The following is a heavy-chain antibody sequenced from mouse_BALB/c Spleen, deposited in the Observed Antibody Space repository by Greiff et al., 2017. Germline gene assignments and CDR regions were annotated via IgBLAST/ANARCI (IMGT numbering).Heavy chain of an antibody. D-gene: IGHD2-1*01. CDR3: TRSNGNVNYAMDY. J-gene: IGHJ4*01. V-gene: IGHV1-69*02. CDR1: GYTFTSYW. CDR2: IYPSDSYT. Sequence: QVQLQQPGAELVRPGASVKLSCKASGYTFTSYWINWVKQRPGQGLEWIGNIYPSDSYTNYNQKFKDKATLTVDKSSSTAYMQLSSPTSEDSAVYYCTRSNGNVNYAMDYWGQGTSVTVSS.